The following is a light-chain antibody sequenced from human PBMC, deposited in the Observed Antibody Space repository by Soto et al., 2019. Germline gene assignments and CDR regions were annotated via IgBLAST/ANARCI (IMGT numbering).Light chain of an antibody. V-gene: IGKV3-20*01. CDR2: GAS. CDR3: QQYGSSLFT. Sequence: DIVLTQSPGTLSLPPGEGATLSCRASQSVDNRYLAWYQQKPGQAPRLLIYGASNRATGIPDRFSGSGSGSDFTLTISRLEPEDFAMYYCQQYGSSLFTFGPGTKVDIK. J-gene: IGKJ3*01. CDR1: QSVDNRY.